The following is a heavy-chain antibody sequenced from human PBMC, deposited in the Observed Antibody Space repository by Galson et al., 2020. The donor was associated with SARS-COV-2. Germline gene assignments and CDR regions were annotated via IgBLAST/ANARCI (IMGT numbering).Heavy chain of an antibody. CDR3: AHRRAAVTSGYFEY. V-gene: IGHV2-5*02. J-gene: IGHJ4*02. CDR2: IYWGDDK. CDR1: GFSLSTSGVG. D-gene: IGHD4-17*01. Sequence: KMSGPTLVKPTQTLTLTCTFSGFSLSTSGVGVGWIRQPPGKALEWLALIYWGDDKRYSPSLKSRLTNTKDTSKNQVVLTMTNMDPVDTATYYWAHRRAAVTSGYFEYGGQGPLVTVSS.